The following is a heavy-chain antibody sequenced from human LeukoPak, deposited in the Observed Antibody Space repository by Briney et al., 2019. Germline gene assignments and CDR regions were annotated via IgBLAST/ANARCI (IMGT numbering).Heavy chain of an antibody. Sequence: SVKVSCKASGGTFSSYAISWVRQAPGQGLEWMGRIIPIFGIANYAQKFQGRVTITADKSTSTAYMELSSLRSEDTAVYYCARDGTRLDCSGGSCEYYFDYWGQGTLVTVSP. CDR3: ARDGTRLDCSGGSCEYYFDY. CDR1: GGTFSSYA. V-gene: IGHV1-69*04. J-gene: IGHJ4*02. CDR2: IIPIFGIA. D-gene: IGHD2-15*01.